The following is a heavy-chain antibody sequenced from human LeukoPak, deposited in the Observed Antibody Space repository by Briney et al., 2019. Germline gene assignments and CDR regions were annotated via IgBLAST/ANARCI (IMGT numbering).Heavy chain of an antibody. V-gene: IGHV3-30*18. CDR3: AKEFMVRGVPATDY. CDR1: GFTFSSYG. J-gene: IGHJ4*02. D-gene: IGHD3-10*01. Sequence: GGSLRLSCAASGFTFSSYGMHWARQAPGKGLEWVAVISYDGSNKYYADSVKGRFTISRDNSKNTLYLQMNSLRAEDTAVYYCAKEFMVRGVPATDYWGQGTLVTVSS. CDR2: ISYDGSNK.